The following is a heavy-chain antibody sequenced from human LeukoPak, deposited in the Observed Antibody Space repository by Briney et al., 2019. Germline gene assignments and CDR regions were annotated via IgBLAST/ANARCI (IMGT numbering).Heavy chain of an antibody. CDR1: GYTSTNFA. CDR2: INVGSGTT. V-gene: IGHV1-3*01. J-gene: IGHJ4*02. CDR3: ASGGTSYDC. D-gene: IGHD3-16*01. Sequence: ASVKVSCKASGYTSTNFAIHWVRQAPGQRPEWMGWINVGSGTTKYSQNFQGRVTITRDTSATTSYMELSSLRSEDAAVYYCASGGTSYDCWGQGTLVTVSS.